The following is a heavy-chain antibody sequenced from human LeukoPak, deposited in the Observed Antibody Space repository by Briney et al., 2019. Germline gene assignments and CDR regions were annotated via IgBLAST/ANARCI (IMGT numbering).Heavy chain of an antibody. D-gene: IGHD6-19*01. V-gene: IGHV4-34*01. J-gene: IGHJ2*01. CDR1: GGSFSGYY. CDR3: ARLDFEMVAGTNHWYFDL. Sequence: SETLSLTCAVYGGSFSGYYWSWIRQPPGKGLEWIGEINHSGSTNYNPSLKSRVTISVDTSKNQFSLKLSSVTAADTAVYYCARLDFEMVAGTNHWYFDLWGRGTLVTVSS. CDR2: INHSGST.